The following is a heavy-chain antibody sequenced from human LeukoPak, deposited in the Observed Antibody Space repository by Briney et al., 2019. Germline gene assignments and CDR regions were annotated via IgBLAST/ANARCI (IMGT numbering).Heavy chain of an antibody. CDR1: GYTFTGYY. V-gene: IGHV1-2*02. D-gene: IGHD3-10*01. J-gene: IGHJ3*02. Sequence: GASVKVSCKASGYTFTGYYMHWVRQAPGQGLEWMGWINPNSGGTNYAQKLQGRVTMTRDTSISTAYMELSRLRSDDTAVYYCARERGWFGEFPGDAFDIWGQGTMVTVSS. CDR3: ARERGWFGEFPGDAFDI. CDR2: INPNSGGT.